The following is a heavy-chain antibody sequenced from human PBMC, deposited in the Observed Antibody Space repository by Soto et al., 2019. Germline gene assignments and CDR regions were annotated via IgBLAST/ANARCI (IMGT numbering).Heavy chain of an antibody. CDR2: IHHSGST. J-gene: IGHJ3*02. CDR1: GGSFSGYY. Sequence: QVQLQQWGTGQLKSSETLSLTCAVNGGSFSGYYWSWIRQPPGKGLEWIGEIHHSGSTNYNPSLKSRVTISLDTSKNQFSLKLNSVTAADTAVYYCATIVVVASTVRDDAFDIWGQGTMVTVSS. D-gene: IGHD2-2*01. V-gene: IGHV4-34*01. CDR3: ATIVVVASTVRDDAFDI.